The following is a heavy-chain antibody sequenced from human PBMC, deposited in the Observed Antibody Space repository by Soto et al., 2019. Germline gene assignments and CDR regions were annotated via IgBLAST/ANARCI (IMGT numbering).Heavy chain of an antibody. CDR2: INAGIGKT. D-gene: IGHD6-19*01. V-gene: IGHV1-3*05. CDR3: ARTVAVAADFDY. J-gene: IGHJ4*02. CDR1: GYTFTGYA. Sequence: QVQLVQSGAEEKKPGASVKVSCKASGYTFTGYAMHWVRQAPGQRLEWMGWINAGIGKTKYSQKFQGRVTLTRDTAASTDYVELSSLRSEVKAVYYCARTVAVAADFDYWCQGTLVSVSS.